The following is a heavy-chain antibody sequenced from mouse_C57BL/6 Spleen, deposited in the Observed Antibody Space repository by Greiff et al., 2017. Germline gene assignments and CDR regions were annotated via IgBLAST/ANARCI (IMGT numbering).Heavy chain of an antibody. D-gene: IGHD2-4*01. V-gene: IGHV1-4*01. CDR2: INPSSGYT. CDR1: GYTFTSYT. J-gene: IGHJ4*01. Sequence: QVQLQQSGAELARPGASVKMSCKASGYTFTSYTMHWVKQRPGQGLEWIGYINPSSGYTKYNQQFKDKATLTADKSSSTAYMQLSSLTSEDSAVYYCARGDYEGIDYAMDYWGQGTSVTVSS. CDR3: ARGDYEGIDYAMDY.